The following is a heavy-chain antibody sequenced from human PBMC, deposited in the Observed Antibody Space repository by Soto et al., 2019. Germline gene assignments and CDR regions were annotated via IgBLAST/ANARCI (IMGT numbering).Heavy chain of an antibody. V-gene: IGHV3-30*18. CDR3: AKGQGEAVAGISFDY. CDR1: GFTFSSYG. J-gene: IGHJ4*02. CDR2: ISYDGSNK. Sequence: GGSLRLSCAASGFTFSSYGMHWVRQAPGKGLEWVAVISYDGSNKYYADSVKGRFTISRDNSKNTLYLQMNSLRAEDTAVYYCAKGQGEAVAGISFDYWGQGTLVTVSS. D-gene: IGHD6-19*01.